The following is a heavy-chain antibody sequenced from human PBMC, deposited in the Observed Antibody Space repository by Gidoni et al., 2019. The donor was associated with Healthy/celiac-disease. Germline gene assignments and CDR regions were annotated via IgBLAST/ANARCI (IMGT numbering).Heavy chain of an antibody. D-gene: IGHD3-22*01. J-gene: IGHJ4*02. V-gene: IGHV3-53*02. Sequence: EVQLVETGGGLIQPGGSLRLSCAASGFTVSSNYMSWVRQAPGKGLEWVSVIYSGGSTYYADSVKGRFTISRDNSKNTLYLQMNSLRAEDTAVYYCARYYYDSSGYYYDYWGQGTLVTVSS. CDR2: IYSGGST. CDR3: ARYYYDSSGYYYDY. CDR1: GFTVSSNY.